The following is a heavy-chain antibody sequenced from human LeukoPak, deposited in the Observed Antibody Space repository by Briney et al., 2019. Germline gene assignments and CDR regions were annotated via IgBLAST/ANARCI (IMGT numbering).Heavy chain of an antibody. J-gene: IGHJ4*02. CDR3: ARGWYSGSYLGGYYYFDY. CDR1: GYTFTSYG. V-gene: IGHV1-18*01. Sequence: ASVKVSCKASGYTFTSYGISWVRQAPGQGLEWMGWISAYNGNTNYAQKLQGRVTTTTDTSTSTAYMELRSLRSDDTAVYYCARGWYSGSYLGGYYYFDYWGQGTLVTVSS. CDR2: ISAYNGNT. D-gene: IGHD1-26*01.